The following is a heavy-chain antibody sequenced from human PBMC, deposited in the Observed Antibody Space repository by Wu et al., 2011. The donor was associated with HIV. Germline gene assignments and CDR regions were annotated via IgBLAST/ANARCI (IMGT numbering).Heavy chain of an antibody. CDR2: INPNSGGT. V-gene: IGHV1-2*02. J-gene: IGHJ2*01. Sequence: PGASVKVSCKASGYTFHRLLYATGCDRPLDKGVEWMGWINPNSGGTNYAQKFQGRVTMTRDTSISTAFMELRSLRSDDTAVYYCARGVVVAATRSFDLWGRGTLVTVSS. D-gene: IGHD2-15*01. CDR3: ARGVVVAATRSFDL. CDR1: GYTFHRLL.